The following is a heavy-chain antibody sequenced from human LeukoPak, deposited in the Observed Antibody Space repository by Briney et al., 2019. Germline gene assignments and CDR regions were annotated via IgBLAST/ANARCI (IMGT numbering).Heavy chain of an antibody. V-gene: IGHV3-48*01. Sequence: PGGSLRLSCAASGFTFSSYAMHWVRQTPGKGLEWVSYISRSSSSIYYADSVKGRFTISRDNAKNSLYLQMNSLRAEDTAVYYCARRGEDCSGGNCYYVYWGQGTLVTVSS. J-gene: IGHJ4*02. CDR1: GFTFSSYA. CDR3: ARRGEDCSGGNCYYVY. D-gene: IGHD2-15*01. CDR2: ISRSSSSI.